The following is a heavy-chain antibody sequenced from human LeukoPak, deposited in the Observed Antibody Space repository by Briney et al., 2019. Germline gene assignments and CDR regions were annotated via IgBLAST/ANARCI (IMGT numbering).Heavy chain of an antibody. D-gene: IGHD6-13*01. CDR3: ARYPQYSSSWYYFDY. CDR1: GFTFSSYG. J-gene: IGHJ4*02. V-gene: IGHV3-30*02. Sequence: PGGSLRLSCAASGFTFSSYGMHWVRQAPGKGLEWVAFIRYDGSNKYYADSVKGRFTISRDNSKNTLYLQMNSLRAEDTAVYYCARYPQYSSSWYYFDYWGQGTLVTVSS. CDR2: IRYDGSNK.